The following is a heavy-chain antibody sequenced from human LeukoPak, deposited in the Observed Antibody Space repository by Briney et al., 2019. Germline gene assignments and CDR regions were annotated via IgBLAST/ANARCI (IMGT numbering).Heavy chain of an antibody. V-gene: IGHV1-2*02. D-gene: IGHD6-13*01. CDR3: ARMSAGGTVIDN. CDR1: GYTFTDYY. Sequence: ASVKVSCKASGYTFTDYYLHWVRQAPGQGLQWMGWINSNSAGTNYAQKFQGRVTLTRDTSNNTAYMELGSLTSDDTAIYYCARMSAGGTVIDNWGQGTLVTVSS. J-gene: IGHJ4*02. CDR2: INSNSAGT.